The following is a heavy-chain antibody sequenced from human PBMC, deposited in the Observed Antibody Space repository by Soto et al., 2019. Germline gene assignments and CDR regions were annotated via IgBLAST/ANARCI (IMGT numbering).Heavy chain of an antibody. V-gene: IGHV3-33*01. CDR3: ARDPRLSETRDSVDY. J-gene: IGHJ4*02. D-gene: IGHD2-2*01. CDR1: GFTFSSYG. Sequence: QVQLVESGGGVVQPGRSLRLSCAASGFTFSSYGMHWVRQAPGKGLEWVAAIWYDGSNKYYADSVKGRFTISRDNSKNTLYLQMNSLRAEDTAVYCCARDPRLSETRDSVDYWGQGTLVTVSS. CDR2: IWYDGSNK.